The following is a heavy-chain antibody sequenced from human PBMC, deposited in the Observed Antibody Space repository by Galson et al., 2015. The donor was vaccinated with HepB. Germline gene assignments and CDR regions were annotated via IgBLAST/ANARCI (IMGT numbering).Heavy chain of an antibody. J-gene: IGHJ4*02. Sequence: QSGAEVKKPGESLKISCKGSGYSFTSYWIGWVRQMPGRGLEWMGIIYPGDSDTRYSPSFQGQVTISADKSISTAYLQWSSLKASDTAMYYCVRLGEYSGYDLGYYFDYWGQGTLVTVSS. D-gene: IGHD5-12*01. V-gene: IGHV5-51*03. CDR1: GYSFTSYW. CDR2: IYPGDSDT. CDR3: VRLGEYSGYDLGYYFDY.